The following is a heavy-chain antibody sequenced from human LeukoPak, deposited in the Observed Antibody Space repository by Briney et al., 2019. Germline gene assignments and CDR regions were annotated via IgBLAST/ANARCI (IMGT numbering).Heavy chain of an antibody. V-gene: IGHV1-3*01. CDR3: ASWCGSTSCYAGDYYYYGMDV. D-gene: IGHD2-2*01. Sequence: ASVKVSCKASGYTFTSYAMHWVRQAPGQRLEWMGWINAGNGNTKYSQKFQGRVTITADESTSTAYMELSSLRSEDTAVYYCASWCGSTSCYAGDYYYYGMDVWGQGATVTVSS. J-gene: IGHJ6*02. CDR2: INAGNGNT. CDR1: GYTFTSYA.